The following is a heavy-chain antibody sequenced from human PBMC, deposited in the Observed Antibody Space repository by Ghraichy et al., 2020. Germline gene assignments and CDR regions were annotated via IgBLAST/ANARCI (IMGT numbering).Heavy chain of an antibody. D-gene: IGHD1-26*01. CDR1: GFPFSAYS. J-gene: IGHJ4*02. CDR2: ISSRSTYI. CDR3: ARGGIEGYSAHPPEDF. Sequence: LSLTCAASGFPFSAYSINWVRQSPGKGLEWVSSISSRSTYIHYLDSVKGRFTISRDDARTSVYLQMSSLRVEDTGVYFCARGGIEGYSAHPPEDFWGQGTLVTVSS. V-gene: IGHV3-21*01.